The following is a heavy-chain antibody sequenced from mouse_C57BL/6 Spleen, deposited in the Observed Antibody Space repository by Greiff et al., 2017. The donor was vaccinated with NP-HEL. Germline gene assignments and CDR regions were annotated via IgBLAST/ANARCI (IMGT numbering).Heavy chain of an antibody. CDR1: GYAFSSSW. CDR3: ARNSGPFDY. J-gene: IGHJ2*01. CDR2: IYPGDGDT. V-gene: IGHV1-82*01. Sequence: QVQLQQSGPELVKPGASVKISCKASGYAFSSSWMNWVKQRPGKGLEWIGRIYPGDGDTNYNGKFKGKATLTADKSSSTAYMQLSSLTSADSAVYFCARNSGPFDYWGQGTTLTVSS.